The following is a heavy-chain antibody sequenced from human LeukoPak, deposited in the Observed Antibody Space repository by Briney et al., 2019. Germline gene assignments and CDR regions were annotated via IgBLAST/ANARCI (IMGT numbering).Heavy chain of an antibody. V-gene: IGHV3-53*01. CDR1: GFTVSSIF. CDR2: IYSGGST. D-gene: IGHD5-18*01. J-gene: IGHJ4*02. CDR3: AREVRDTAGYFDY. Sequence: PGGSLRLSCAASGFTVSSIFMSWVRQAPGKGLEWVSVIYSGGSTYYADSAKGRFTISRDNSKNTLYLQMNSLRAEDTAVYYCAREVRDTAGYFDYWGQGSLVTVSS.